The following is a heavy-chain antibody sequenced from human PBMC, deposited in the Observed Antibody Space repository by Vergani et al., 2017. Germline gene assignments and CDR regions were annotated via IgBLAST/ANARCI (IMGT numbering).Heavy chain of an antibody. CDR1: GGSFSGYY. CDR3: ARGPAVLRFLEWLLWFDP. J-gene: IGHJ5*02. V-gene: IGHV4-34*01. CDR2: INHSGST. D-gene: IGHD3-3*01. Sequence: QVQLQQWGAGLLKPSETLSLTCAVYGGSFSGYYWSWIRQPPGKGLEWIGEINHSGSTNYNPSLKSRVTISVDTSKNQFSRKLSSVTAADTAVXYCARGPAVLRFLEWLLWFDPWGQGTLVTVSS.